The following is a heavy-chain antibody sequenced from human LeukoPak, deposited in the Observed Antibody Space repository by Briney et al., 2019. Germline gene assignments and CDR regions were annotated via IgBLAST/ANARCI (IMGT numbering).Heavy chain of an antibody. CDR1: GFTFSNYA. D-gene: IGHD5-24*01. Sequence: GGSLSLSCSASGFTFSNYAMQWVRQGPGKGLEYGSAISSNGGSTYYADSVKGRFTISRDNSKSTLYLQMSSLRPEDMAVYYCVKDSGDGYNFDYWGQGTMVTVSS. V-gene: IGHV3-64D*09. CDR2: ISSNGGST. J-gene: IGHJ4*02. CDR3: VKDSGDGYNFDY.